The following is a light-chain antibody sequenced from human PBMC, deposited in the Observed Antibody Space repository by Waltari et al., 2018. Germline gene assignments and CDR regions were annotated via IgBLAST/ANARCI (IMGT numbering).Light chain of an antibody. CDR3: QQVKSYPLT. CDR1: QVSNTS. CDR2: DAP. J-gene: IGKJ4*01. Sequence: TFRSRQVSNTSLAWYQQRPGKAPNLLLYDAPTLQSGVQSRFNGSGSGTQYSLTISSLQPEDFATYCCQQVKSYPLTFGGGTTVEIK. V-gene: IGKV1-9*01.